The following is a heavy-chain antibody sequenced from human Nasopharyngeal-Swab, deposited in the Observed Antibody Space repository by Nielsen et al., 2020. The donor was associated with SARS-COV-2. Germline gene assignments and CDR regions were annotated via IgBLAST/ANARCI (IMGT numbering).Heavy chain of an antibody. CDR1: GGSISSGGYY. V-gene: IGHV4-31*03. J-gene: IGHJ6*03. D-gene: IGHD2-2*01. CDR3: AREGIVVVPAAMDPDYYYYYMDV. Sequence: SETLSLTCTVSGGSISSGGYYWSWIRQHPGKGLDWIGYIYYSGSTYYNPSLKSRVTISVDTSKNQFSLKLSSVTAADTAVYYCAREGIVVVPAAMDPDYYYYYMDVWGKGTTVTVSS. CDR2: IYYSGST.